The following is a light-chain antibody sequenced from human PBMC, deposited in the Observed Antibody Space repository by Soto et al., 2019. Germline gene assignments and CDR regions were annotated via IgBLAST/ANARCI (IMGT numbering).Light chain of an antibody. CDR3: QHYNSYSEA. V-gene: IGKV1-5*03. CDR1: QTISGW. Sequence: DIQMTQSPSTLSGSVGDRVTITCRASQTISGWLAWYQQKPGKAPKLLIYKASTLKSGVPSRFSGSGSGTEFTLTISSLQPDDFATYYGQHYNSYSEAFGQGPKVELK. CDR2: KAS. J-gene: IGKJ1*01.